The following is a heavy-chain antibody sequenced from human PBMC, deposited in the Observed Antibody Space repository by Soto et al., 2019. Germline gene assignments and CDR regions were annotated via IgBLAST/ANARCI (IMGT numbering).Heavy chain of an antibody. J-gene: IGHJ3*01. CDR1: VGSISSHY. Sequence: SETLSLTCNVSVGSISSHYWICIVQPPGKGLEWIGYIYYSGSTYYNPSLKSRVTMSVDTSRNQFSMKLNSVTAADTAVYYCATGSASSTSDAFDLWDRGTVVTVSS. CDR3: ATGSASSTSDAFDL. CDR2: IYYSGST. V-gene: IGHV4-59*11. D-gene: IGHD2-15*01.